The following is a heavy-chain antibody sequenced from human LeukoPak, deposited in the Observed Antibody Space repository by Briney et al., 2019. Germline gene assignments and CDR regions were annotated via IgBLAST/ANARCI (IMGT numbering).Heavy chain of an antibody. V-gene: IGHV1-18*04. CDR3: AIGPAAGTRGDY. D-gene: IGHD6-13*01. CDR2: ISAYNGNT. J-gene: IGHJ4*02. CDR1: GYTFTSYD. Sequence: ASVKVSCKASGYTFTSYDISWVRQAPGQGLEWMGWISAYNGNTNYAQKLQGRVTMTTDTSTSTAYMELRSLRSDDTAVYYCAIGPAAGTRGDYWGQGTLVTVSS.